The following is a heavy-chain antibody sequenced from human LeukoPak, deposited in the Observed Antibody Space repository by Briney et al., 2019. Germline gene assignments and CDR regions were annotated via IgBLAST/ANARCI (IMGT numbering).Heavy chain of an antibody. CDR2: INHSGST. D-gene: IGHD3-22*01. CDR1: GGSFSGYY. CDR3: AREGQTYYYDSSGAV. J-gene: IGHJ4*02. V-gene: IGHV4-34*01. Sequence: SETLSLTCAVYGGSFSGYYWSWIRQPPGKGLEWIGEINHSGSTNYNPSLKSRVTISVDTSKNQFSLKLSSVTAEDTAVYYCAREGQTYYYDSSGAVWGQGTLVTVSS.